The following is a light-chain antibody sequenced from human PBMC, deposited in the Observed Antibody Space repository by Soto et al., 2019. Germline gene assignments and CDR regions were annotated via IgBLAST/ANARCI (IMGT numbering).Light chain of an antibody. Sequence: DIHMTQSPSSISASVGYTFTITCRANQGIRIYLNWFKQKPGKAPKLLIYDASNLQTGVPSRLSGGGSGTDFTLIISRLKPEDIATYYCQQHDNFPTFGHGTRVEI. CDR1: QGIRIY. CDR3: QQHDNFPT. CDR2: DAS. V-gene: IGKV1-33*01. J-gene: IGKJ5*01.